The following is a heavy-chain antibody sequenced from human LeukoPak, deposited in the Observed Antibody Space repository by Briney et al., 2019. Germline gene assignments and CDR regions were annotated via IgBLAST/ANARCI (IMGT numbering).Heavy chain of an antibody. Sequence: KPSETLSLTCAVYGGSFSGYYWSWIRQPPGKGLEWIGEINHSGSTNYNPSLKSRVTISIDTSKNQFSLKLSSVTAADTAVYYCARRRPLRGYFDYWGQGTLVTVSS. CDR3: ARRRPLRGYFDY. CDR1: GGSFSGYY. V-gene: IGHV4-34*01. D-gene: IGHD3-10*01. J-gene: IGHJ4*02. CDR2: INHSGST.